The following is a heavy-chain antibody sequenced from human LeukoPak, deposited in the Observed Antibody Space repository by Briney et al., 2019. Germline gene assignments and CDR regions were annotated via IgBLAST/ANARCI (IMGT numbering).Heavy chain of an antibody. J-gene: IGHJ4*02. Sequence: GGSLRLSCAASGFTFSTYSMNWVRQAPGKGLEWVSYISSSSTIYYADSVKGRFTNSRDNAKNSLFLQMNSLRADDTAVYYCARGYSYGPDYWGQGTLVTVSS. CDR2: ISSSSTI. CDR1: GFTFSTYS. V-gene: IGHV3-48*01. CDR3: ARGYSYGPDY. D-gene: IGHD5-18*01.